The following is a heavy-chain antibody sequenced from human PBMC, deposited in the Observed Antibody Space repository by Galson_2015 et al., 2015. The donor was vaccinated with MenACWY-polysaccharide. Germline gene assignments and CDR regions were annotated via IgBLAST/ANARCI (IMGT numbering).Heavy chain of an antibody. CDR3: ARRPLKDGILSFYYYMDV. Sequence: SVKVSCKASGGTFSSYAISWVRQAPGQGLEWMGGIIPIFGTANYAQKFQGRVTITADKSTSTAYMELSSLRSEDTAVYYCARRPLKDGILSFYYYMDVWGKGTTVTVSS. V-gene: IGHV1-69*06. CDR2: IIPIFGTA. J-gene: IGHJ6*03. CDR1: GGTFSSYA. D-gene: IGHD1-14*01.